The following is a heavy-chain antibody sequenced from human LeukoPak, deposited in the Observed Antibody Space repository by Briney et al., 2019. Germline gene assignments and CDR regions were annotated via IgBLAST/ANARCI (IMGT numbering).Heavy chain of an antibody. J-gene: IGHJ4*02. D-gene: IGHD6-6*01. V-gene: IGHV1-69*13. CDR1: GGTFSSYA. CDR3: ASCIAARRGFDY. Sequence: SVKVSCKASGGTFSSYAISWVRQAPGQGLEWMGGIIPIFGTANYAQKFQGRVTITADESTSTAYMELSSLRSEDTAVYYCASCIAARRGFDYWGQGTLVTVSS. CDR2: IIPIFGTA.